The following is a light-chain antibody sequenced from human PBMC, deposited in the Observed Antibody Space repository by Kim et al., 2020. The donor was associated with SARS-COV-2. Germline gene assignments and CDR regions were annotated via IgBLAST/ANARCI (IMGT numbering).Light chain of an antibody. V-gene: IGKV3-20*01. J-gene: IGKJ1*01. Sequence: LSPGESGTLSCRASQSLNIDLAWYQQRLGQAPRLLIYGASSRAAGIPDRFSGCGSGTDFTLTITRLEPEDFAVYFCQQYAKSPTTFGQGTKVDIK. CDR2: GAS. CDR3: QQYAKSPTT. CDR1: QSLNID.